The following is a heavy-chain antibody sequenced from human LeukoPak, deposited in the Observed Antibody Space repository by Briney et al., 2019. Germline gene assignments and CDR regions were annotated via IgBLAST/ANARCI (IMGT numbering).Heavy chain of an antibody. CDR2: ISSSSSYI. CDR3: AREGKHVLRYFDWLFDFDY. J-gene: IGHJ4*02. Sequence: GGSLRLSCAASGFTFSSYSMNWVRQAPGKGLEWVSSISSSSSYIYYADSVKGRFTISRDNAKNSLYLQMNSLRAEDTAVYYCAREGKHVLRYFDWLFDFDYWGQGTLVTVSS. CDR1: GFTFSSYS. D-gene: IGHD3-9*01. V-gene: IGHV3-21*01.